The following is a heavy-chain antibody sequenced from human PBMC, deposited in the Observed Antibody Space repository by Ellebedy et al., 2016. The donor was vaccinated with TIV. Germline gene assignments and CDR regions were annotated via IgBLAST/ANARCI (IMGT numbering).Heavy chain of an antibody. J-gene: IGHJ4*02. CDR1: GASVSSSNW. Sequence: SETLSLTCAVSGASVSSSNWWGWVRQPPGKGLEWIGEIYHSGSTTYNPSLKSRVTMSVDKSNNQFSLRLTSVTAADTAVYYCARLGSSWPPQSYYFDYWGQGTLVTVSS. V-gene: IGHV4-4*02. CDR2: IYHSGST. D-gene: IGHD6-13*01. CDR3: ARLGSSWPPQSYYFDY.